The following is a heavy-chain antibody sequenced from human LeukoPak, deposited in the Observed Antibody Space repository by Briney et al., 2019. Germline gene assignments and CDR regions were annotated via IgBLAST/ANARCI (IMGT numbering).Heavy chain of an antibody. V-gene: IGHV3-30*02. CDR2: IRFDGSDK. J-gene: IGHJ4*02. D-gene: IGHD3-9*01. CDR3: ARDFDQGGADYYFAY. Sequence: SGGSLRLSCAASGFTFSSYGMHWVRQAPGKGLEWVAFIRFDGSDKYYADSVKGRFTISRDNYKNTVFLQMNSLRIEDTAVYYCARDFDQGGADYYFAYWGQGTLVTVSS. CDR1: GFTFSSYG.